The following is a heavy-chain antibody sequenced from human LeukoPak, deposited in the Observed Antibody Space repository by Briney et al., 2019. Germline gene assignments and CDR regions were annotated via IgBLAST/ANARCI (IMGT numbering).Heavy chain of an antibody. D-gene: IGHD1-20*01. V-gene: IGHV3-7*01. CDR1: GFTFSSFW. CDR2: IKQDGSEK. CDR3: ARDRISGTDY. J-gene: IGHJ4*02. Sequence: AGSLRLSCAASGFTFSSFWMSWVRQAPGKGLEWVASIKQDGSEKKYVDSVEGRFTISRDNARNSLHLQMNSLRADDTAVYYCARDRISGTDYWGQGTRVAVSS.